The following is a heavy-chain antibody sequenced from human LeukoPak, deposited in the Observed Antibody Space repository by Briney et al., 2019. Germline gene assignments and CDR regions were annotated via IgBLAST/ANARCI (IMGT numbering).Heavy chain of an antibody. D-gene: IGHD6-19*01. CDR1: GYTFTSYG. V-gene: IGHV1-18*01. CDR3: AKEGLGSALYYFDF. J-gene: IGHJ4*02. CDR2: ISAYNGNT. Sequence: ASVKVSCKASGYTFTSYGISWVRQAPGQGLEWMGWISAYNGNTNYAQRLQGRVIMTTDTSTSTAYMDLRSLRAEDTAIYYCAKEGLGSALYYFDFWGQGTLVTVSS.